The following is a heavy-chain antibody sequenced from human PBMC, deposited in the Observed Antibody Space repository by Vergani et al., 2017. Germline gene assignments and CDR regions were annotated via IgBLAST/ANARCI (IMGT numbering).Heavy chain of an antibody. CDR2: IWYDGSNK. J-gene: IGHJ6*03. CDR3: AREPTVTTRLNYYYYYMDV. CDR1: GFTFSSYG. D-gene: IGHD4-11*01. Sequence: QVQLVESGGGVVQPGRSLRLSCAASGFTFSSYGMHWVRQAPGKGLEWVAVIWYDGSNKYYADSVKGRFTISRDNSKNTLYLQMNSLRAEDTAVYYCAREPTVTTRLNYYYYYMDVWGKGTTVTVSS. V-gene: IGHV3-33*08.